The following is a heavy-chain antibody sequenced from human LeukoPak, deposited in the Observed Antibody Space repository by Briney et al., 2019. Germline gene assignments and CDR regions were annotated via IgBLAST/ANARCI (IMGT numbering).Heavy chain of an antibody. J-gene: IGHJ4*02. Sequence: SETLSLTCSVSGGSISSSSYYWGWIRQPPGKGLEWIGSIYYSGSTYYNPSLKSRVTISVDTSKNQFSLKLSSVTAADTAVYYCARAGGRQQLVQRVRAPREGYYFDYWGQGTLVTVSS. CDR3: ARAGGRQQLVQRVRAPREGYYFDY. CDR1: GGSISSSSYY. V-gene: IGHV4-39*01. D-gene: IGHD6-13*01. CDR2: IYYSGST.